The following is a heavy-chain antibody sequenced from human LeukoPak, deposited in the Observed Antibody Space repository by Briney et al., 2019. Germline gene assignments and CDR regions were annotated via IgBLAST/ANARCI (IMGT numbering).Heavy chain of an antibody. Sequence: SVKVSCKGSGGTFISYAISWVRQAPGQGLEWMGGIIPIFGTANYAQKFQGRVTITTDESTSTAYMELSSLRSEDMAVYYCARDSSGWYYFDYWGQGTLVTVSS. CDR3: ARDSSGWYYFDY. CDR2: IIPIFGTA. V-gene: IGHV1-69*05. D-gene: IGHD6-19*01. J-gene: IGHJ4*02. CDR1: GGTFISYA.